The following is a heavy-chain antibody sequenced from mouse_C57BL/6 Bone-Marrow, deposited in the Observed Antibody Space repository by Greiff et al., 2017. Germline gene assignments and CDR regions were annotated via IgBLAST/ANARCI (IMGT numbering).Heavy chain of an antibody. CDR3: ARGKYYYPFAY. CDR2: IYPGSGNT. CDR1: GYTFTDYY. Sequence: VQLQQSGAELVRPGASVKLSCKASGYTFTDYYINWVKQRPGQGLEWIARIYPGSGNTYYNEKFKGKATLTAEKSSSTAYMQLSSLTSEDSAVYFCARGKYYYPFAYWGQGTLVTVSA. V-gene: IGHV1-76*01. J-gene: IGHJ3*01. D-gene: IGHD1-1*01.